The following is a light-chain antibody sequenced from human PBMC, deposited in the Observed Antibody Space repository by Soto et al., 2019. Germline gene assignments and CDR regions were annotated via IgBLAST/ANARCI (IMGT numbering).Light chain of an antibody. J-gene: IGLJ3*02. CDR1: SGHSNYA. CDR2: LNSDGSH. V-gene: IGLV4-69*01. CDR3: QTWDTGIWV. Sequence: VLTQSPSASASLGASVKLTCTLSSGHSNYAIAWHQQQPEKGPRYLMKLNSDGSHSKGDGIPDRFSGSTSGAERYLTISSLQSEDEADYYCQTWDTGIWVFGGGTKLTVL.